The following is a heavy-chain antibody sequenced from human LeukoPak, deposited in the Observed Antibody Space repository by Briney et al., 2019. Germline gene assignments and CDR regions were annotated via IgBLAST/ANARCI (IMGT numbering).Heavy chain of an antibody. CDR1: GGSISSGGYS. CDR3: ARGRLGITIFGVVIPPYFDY. CDR2: IYYSGST. V-gene: IGHV4-30-4*07. D-gene: IGHD3-3*01. J-gene: IGHJ4*02. Sequence: SQTLSLTCAVSGGSISSGGYSWSWIRQPPGKGLEWIGYIYYSGSTYYNPSLKSRVTISVDTSKNQFSLKLSSVTAADTAVYYCARGRLGITIFGVVIPPYFDYWGQGTLVTVSS.